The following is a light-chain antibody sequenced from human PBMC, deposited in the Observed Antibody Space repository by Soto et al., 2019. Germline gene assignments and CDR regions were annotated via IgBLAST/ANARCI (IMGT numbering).Light chain of an antibody. J-gene: IGKJ1*01. CDR3: QHYTSYSEA. V-gene: IGKV1-5*03. Sequence: DIQMTQSPSTLSGSVGDRVTITCRASQTISSWVAWYQQKPGKAPKLLIYKASTLKSGVPSRFSGSGSGTEFTLTISSLQPDDFATYYCQHYTSYSEAFGQGTKVELK. CDR2: KAS. CDR1: QTISSW.